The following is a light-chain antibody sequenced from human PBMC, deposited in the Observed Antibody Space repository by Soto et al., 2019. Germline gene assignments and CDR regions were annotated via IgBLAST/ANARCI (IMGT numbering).Light chain of an antibody. CDR2: EVS. V-gene: IGLV2-14*01. CDR1: SSDVGGYNF. J-gene: IGLJ3*02. Sequence: QSVLTQPASVSGSPGQSITISCTGTSSDVGGYNFVSWYQQHPGKAPKLMIYEVSNRPSGVSNRFSGSKSGNTASLTISGLQAEDEADYYCNSYTSSRTLVFGGRTKLTVL. CDR3: NSYTSSRTLV.